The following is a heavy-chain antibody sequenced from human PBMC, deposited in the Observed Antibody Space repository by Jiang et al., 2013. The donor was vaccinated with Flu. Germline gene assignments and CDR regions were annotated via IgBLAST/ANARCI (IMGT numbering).Heavy chain of an antibody. D-gene: IGHD3-10*01. CDR2: IYSDGTR. Sequence: DVQLLESGGGLIQPGGSLRLSCAASGFSVSNNYIIWVRQAPGKGLEWVSVIYSDGTRYYADSVKGRFAISRDNSKNTLSLQMRSLRTEDTAVYFCAGSTFSYGSGAYDDAFDIWGQGTMVTVSS. CDR1: GFSVSNNY. V-gene: IGHV3-53*01. J-gene: IGHJ3*02. CDR3: AGSTFSYGSGAYDDAFDI.